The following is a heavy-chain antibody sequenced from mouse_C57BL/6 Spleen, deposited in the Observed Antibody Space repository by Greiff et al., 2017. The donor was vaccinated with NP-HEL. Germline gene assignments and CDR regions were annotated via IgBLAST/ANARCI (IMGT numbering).Heavy chain of an antibody. D-gene: IGHD2-12*01. CDR1: GYTFTDYN. CDR3: ARSIRPAWFAY. CDR2: INLNNGDT. V-gene: IGHV1-18*01. Sequence: EVQGVESGPELVKPGASVKIPCQASGYTFTDYNMAWVKQSHGKSLEWIGDINLNNGDTIYNQKFKGKATLTVDKSSSTAYMELRSLTSEDTAVYYCARSIRPAWFAYWGQGTLVTVSA. J-gene: IGHJ3*01.